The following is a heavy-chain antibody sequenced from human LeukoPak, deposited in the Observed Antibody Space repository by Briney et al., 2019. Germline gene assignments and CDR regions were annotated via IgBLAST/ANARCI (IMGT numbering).Heavy chain of an antibody. CDR2: VYYTGST. CDR3: ARAHVGVGIAAPYYFYYYMDV. Sequence: SENLSLTCTVSGGSISSYYWTWIRQPPGKGLEWIGYVYYTGSTKYNPSLTSRVTISIDTSKNQFSLRLSSVTAADAAVYYCARAHVGVGIAAPYYFYYYMDVWGKGTTVAVSS. J-gene: IGHJ6*03. CDR1: GGSISSYY. D-gene: IGHD6-13*01. V-gene: IGHV4-59*08.